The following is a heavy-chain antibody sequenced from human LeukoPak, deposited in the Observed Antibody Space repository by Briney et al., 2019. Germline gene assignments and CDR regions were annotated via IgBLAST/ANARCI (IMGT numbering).Heavy chain of an antibody. J-gene: IGHJ3*02. CDR3: TTDLGASAFDI. Sequence: GGSLRLPCAASGFTFSNAWMSWVRQAPGKGLEWVGRIKSKTDGGTTDYAAPVKGRFTISRDDSKNTLYLQMNSLKTEDTAVYYCTTDLGASAFDIWGQGTMVTVSS. CDR1: GFTFSNAW. D-gene: IGHD1-26*01. V-gene: IGHV3-15*01. CDR2: IKSKTDGGTT.